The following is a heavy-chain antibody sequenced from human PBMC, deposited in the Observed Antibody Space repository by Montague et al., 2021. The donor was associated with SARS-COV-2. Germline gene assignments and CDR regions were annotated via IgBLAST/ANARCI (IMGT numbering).Heavy chain of an antibody. CDR2: INHSGRS. Sequence: SETLSLTCDVSGVSLSGYFWSWLRQPPGKGPEWIGQINHSGRSDSXPSLMDRVTISIDTSKKQFSLNLTSVTVADTAVYFCARGVAGEYWDDGKIRDFSWFDPWGQGILVTVSS. D-gene: IGHD1-1*01. CDR1: GVSLSGYF. V-gene: IGHV4-34*01. J-gene: IGHJ5*02. CDR3: ARGVAGEYWDDGKIRDFSWFDP.